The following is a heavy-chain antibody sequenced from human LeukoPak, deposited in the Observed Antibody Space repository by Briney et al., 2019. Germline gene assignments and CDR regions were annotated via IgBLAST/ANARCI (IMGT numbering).Heavy chain of an antibody. J-gene: IGHJ4*02. V-gene: IGHV4-59*01. Sequence: SETLSLTCTVSGGSISSYYWSWIRQPPGKGLEWIGYIYYSGSTNYNPSLKSRVTISVDTSKNQFSLKLSSVTAADTAVYYCARGPLFGDYTAGFDYWGQGTLVTVSS. CDR3: ARGPLFGDYTAGFDY. D-gene: IGHD4-17*01. CDR2: IYYSGST. CDR1: GGSISSYY.